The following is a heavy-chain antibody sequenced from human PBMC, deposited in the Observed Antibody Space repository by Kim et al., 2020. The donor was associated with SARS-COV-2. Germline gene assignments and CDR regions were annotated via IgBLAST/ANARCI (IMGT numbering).Heavy chain of an antibody. V-gene: IGHV3-30-3*01. J-gene: IGHJ6*02. CDR1: GFTFSSYA. Sequence: GGSLRLSCAASGFTFSSYAMHWVRQAPGKGLEWVAVISYDGSNKYYADSVKGRFTISRDNSKNTLYLQMNSLRAEDTAVYYCARVEYDFWSGYYTNPYYYYGMDVWGQGTTVTVSS. CDR2: ISYDGSNK. CDR3: ARVEYDFWSGYYTNPYYYYGMDV. D-gene: IGHD3-3*01.